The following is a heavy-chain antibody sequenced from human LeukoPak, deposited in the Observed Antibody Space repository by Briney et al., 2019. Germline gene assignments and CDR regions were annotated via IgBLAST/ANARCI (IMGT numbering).Heavy chain of an antibody. D-gene: IGHD3-3*01. V-gene: IGHV3-9*01. J-gene: IGHJ4*02. CDR3: AKVSIFGVVSYYFDY. Sequence: GGSLRLSCAASGFTFDDYAMPWVRQAPGKGLEWVSGISWNSGSIGYADSVKGRFTISRDNAKNSLYLQMNSLRAEDTALYYCAKVSIFGVVSYYFDYWGQGTLVTASS. CDR1: GFTFDDYA. CDR2: ISWNSGSI.